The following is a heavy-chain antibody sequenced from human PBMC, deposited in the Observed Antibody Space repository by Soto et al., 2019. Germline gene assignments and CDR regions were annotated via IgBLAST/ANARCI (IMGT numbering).Heavy chain of an antibody. Sequence: GGSLRLSCAASGFTFSSYSMNWVRQAPGKGLEWVSSISSSSSYIYYADSVKGRFTISRDNAKNSLYLQMNSLRAEDTAVYYCARANCSGGSCYWDNLSIFFQHWGQGTLVTVSS. CDR3: ARANCSGGSCYWDNLSIFFQH. D-gene: IGHD2-15*01. V-gene: IGHV3-21*01. J-gene: IGHJ1*01. CDR1: GFTFSSYS. CDR2: ISSSSSYI.